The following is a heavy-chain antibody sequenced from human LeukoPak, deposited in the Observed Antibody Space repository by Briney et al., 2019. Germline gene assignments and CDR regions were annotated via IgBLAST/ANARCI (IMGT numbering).Heavy chain of an antibody. Sequence: GASVKVSCKASGYTFTGYYMHWVRQAPGQGLEWMGWINPNSGGTNYAQKFQGRVTMTRDMSTSTVYMELSSLRSEDTAVYYCARDSGLPLFDYWGQGTLVTVSS. J-gene: IGHJ4*02. CDR2: INPNSGGT. CDR3: ARDSGLPLFDY. V-gene: IGHV1-2*02. CDR1: GYTFTGYY. D-gene: IGHD3-16*01.